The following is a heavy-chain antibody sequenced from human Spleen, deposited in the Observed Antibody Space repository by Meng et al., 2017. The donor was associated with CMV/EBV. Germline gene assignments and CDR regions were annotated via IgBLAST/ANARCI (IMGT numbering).Heavy chain of an antibody. CDR1: GGSISSGGYS. V-gene: IGHV4-31*03. J-gene: IGHJ5*02. D-gene: IGHD6-6*01. CDR2: IYYSGST. CDR3: AREGSSNWFDP. Sequence: CTVSGGSISSGGYSWSWIRPHPGKGLEWIGYIYYSGSTYYNPTLKSRVTISVDTSKNQFSLNLSSVTAADTAVYYCAREGSSNWFDPWGQGTLVTVSS.